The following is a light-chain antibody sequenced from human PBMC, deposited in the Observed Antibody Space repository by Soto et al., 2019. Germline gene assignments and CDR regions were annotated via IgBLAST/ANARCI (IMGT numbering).Light chain of an antibody. Sequence: ATQMTQSASSMSAPAGYRITFTCRASRDIGSDLSWYQQKPGKAPTLLIYAASNLQSGVPSRFSGSGSGTDFTLAISSLQPEDFATYYCLQDYNYPRTFGQGTRLEIK. V-gene: IGKV1-6*01. CDR2: AAS. J-gene: IGKJ5*01. CDR3: LQDYNYPRT. CDR1: RDIGSD.